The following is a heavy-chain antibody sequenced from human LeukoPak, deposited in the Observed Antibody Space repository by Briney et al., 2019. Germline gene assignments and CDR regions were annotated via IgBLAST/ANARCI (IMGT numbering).Heavy chain of an antibody. V-gene: IGHV3-30*02. CDR3: AKVYAQDIVVVPAAIPYYYYYYMDV. CDR2: ILYDGR. CDR1: GFTFSSNG. J-gene: IGHJ6*03. D-gene: IGHD2-2*02. Sequence: GGSLRLSCAASGFTFSSNGIRWVRQAPGKGLEWVAFILYDGRYYADSVKGRFTISRDNSKNTLYLQMDSLRAEDTAVYYCAKVYAQDIVVVPAAIPYYYYYYMDVWGKGTTVTVSS.